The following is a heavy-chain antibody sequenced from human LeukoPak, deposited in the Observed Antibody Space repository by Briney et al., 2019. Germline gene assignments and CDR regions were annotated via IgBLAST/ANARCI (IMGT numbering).Heavy chain of an antibody. V-gene: IGHV3-48*02. CDR3: ARVPYSAGTYDY. Sequence: ETLSLTCTVSGGSISSYSWSWVRQAPGKGLEWVSYISSSSTTIYYAASVKGRFTISRDNAKNSLYLQMNSLTDGDTALYYCARVPYSAGTYDYWGQGTLVTVSS. D-gene: IGHD6-13*01. J-gene: IGHJ4*02. CDR1: GGSISSYS. CDR2: ISSSSTTI.